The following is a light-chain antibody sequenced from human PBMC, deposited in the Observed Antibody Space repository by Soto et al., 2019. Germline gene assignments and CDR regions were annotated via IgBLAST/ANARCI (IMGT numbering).Light chain of an antibody. J-gene: IGKJ5*01. CDR2: VAF. Sequence: DIQMTQSPSSLSASVGDTVTMTCRTSQSIALSVNWYQQKPGKAPKLLIYVAFTLESGVPSRFSGSGSGTEFTLTIRSLQPEDFATYYCQQSFRSPITFGQGTRLE. CDR1: QSIALS. V-gene: IGKV1-39*01. CDR3: QQSFRSPIT.